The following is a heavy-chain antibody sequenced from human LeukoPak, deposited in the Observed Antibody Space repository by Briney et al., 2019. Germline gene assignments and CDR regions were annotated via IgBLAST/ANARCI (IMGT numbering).Heavy chain of an antibody. V-gene: IGHV6-1*01. Sequence: SQTLSLTCAISGDSVSSNSAAWNWIRQSPSRGLEWLGRTYYRSKWYNNYAVSVKSRITINPDTSKNQFSLQLNSVTPEDTAVYYCARLGYSSSWTHFDYWGQGTLVTVSS. CDR2: TYYRSKWYN. CDR3: ARLGYSSSWTHFDY. D-gene: IGHD6-13*01. J-gene: IGHJ4*02. CDR1: GDSVSSNSAA.